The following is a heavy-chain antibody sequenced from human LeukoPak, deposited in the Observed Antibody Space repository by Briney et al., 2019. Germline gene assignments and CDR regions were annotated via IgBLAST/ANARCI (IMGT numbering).Heavy chain of an antibody. Sequence: GSSVKVSCKASGGTFSSYAISWVRQAPGQGLEWMGGIIPIFGTANYAQKFQGRVTITADESTSTACMELSSLRSEDTAVYYCARGPDSSGYTYYFDYWGQGTLVTVSS. V-gene: IGHV1-69*01. CDR1: GGTFSSYA. CDR3: ARGPDSSGYTYYFDY. CDR2: IIPIFGTA. D-gene: IGHD3-22*01. J-gene: IGHJ4*02.